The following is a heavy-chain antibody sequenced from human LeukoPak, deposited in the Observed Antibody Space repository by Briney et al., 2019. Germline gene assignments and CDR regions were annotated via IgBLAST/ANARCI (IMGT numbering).Heavy chain of an antibody. CDR2: IYYSGST. CDR3: ARGISPHNWFDP. CDR1: RGSISSYY. D-gene: IGHD1-14*01. Sequence: MASETLSLTCTVSRGSISSYYWSWIRQPPGKGLEWIGYIYYSGSTNYNPSLKSRVTISVDTSKNQFSLKLSSVTAADTAVYYCARGISPHNWFDPWGQGTLVTVSS. V-gene: IGHV4-59*01. J-gene: IGHJ5*02.